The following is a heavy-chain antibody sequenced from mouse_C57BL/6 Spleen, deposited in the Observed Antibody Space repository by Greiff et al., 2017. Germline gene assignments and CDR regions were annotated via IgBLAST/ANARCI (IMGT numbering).Heavy chain of an antibody. CDR3: ARERDSYGRYFDY. D-gene: IGHD3-3*01. CDR1: GYTFTDYY. Sequence: VQLQQSGPELVKPGASVKISCKASGYTFTDYYMNWVKQSHGKSLEWIGDINPNNGGTSYNQKFKGKATLTVDKSSSTAYMELRSLTSEDSAVYYCARERDSYGRYFDYWGQGTTLTVSS. J-gene: IGHJ2*01. CDR2: INPNNGGT. V-gene: IGHV1-26*01.